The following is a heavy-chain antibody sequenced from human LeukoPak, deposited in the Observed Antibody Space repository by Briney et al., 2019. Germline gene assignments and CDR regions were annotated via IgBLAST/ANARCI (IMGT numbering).Heavy chain of an antibody. V-gene: IGHV1-8*03. J-gene: IGHJ4*02. D-gene: IGHD3-10*01. CDR3: ARGNRGMVRGVIWYYFDY. Sequence: GASVKVSCKASGYTFTSYDINWVRQATGQGLEWMGWMNPNSGHTGYAQKFQGRVTITRNTSIGTAYMELSSLRSEDRAVYYCARGNRGMVRGVIWYYFDYWGQGTLVTVSS. CDR1: GYTFTSYD. CDR2: MNPNSGHT.